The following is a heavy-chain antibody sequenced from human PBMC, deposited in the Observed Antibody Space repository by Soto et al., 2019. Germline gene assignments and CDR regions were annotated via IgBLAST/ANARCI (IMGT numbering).Heavy chain of an antibody. CDR2: INHSGST. Sequence: QVQLQQWGAGLLKPSETLSLTCAVYGGSFSYYYWNWIRQPPGKGLEWIGEINHSGSTNYNPSLKSRVTISVDTSKNQCSRKLSSVTAADTAVYYCARVGCSSATCYSTFGYYYYGMDVWGPGSTVTVSS. V-gene: IGHV4-34*01. CDR3: ARVGCSSATCYSTFGYYYYGMDV. D-gene: IGHD2-15*01. J-gene: IGHJ6*02. CDR1: GGSFSYYY.